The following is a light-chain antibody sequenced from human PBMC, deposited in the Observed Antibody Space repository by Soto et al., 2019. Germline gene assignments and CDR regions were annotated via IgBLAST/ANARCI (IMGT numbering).Light chain of an antibody. Sequence: QSVLTQPPSASGSPGQSVTISCTGTSSDVGGYNSVSWYQQHPGKAPKLMIYEVSKRPSGVPDRFSGSKSGNTASLTVSGLPAEDEADYFCSSDAGSDNLVFGGGTKRTVL. CDR2: EVS. CDR3: SSDAGSDNLV. CDR1: SSDVGGYNS. V-gene: IGLV2-8*01. J-gene: IGLJ2*01.